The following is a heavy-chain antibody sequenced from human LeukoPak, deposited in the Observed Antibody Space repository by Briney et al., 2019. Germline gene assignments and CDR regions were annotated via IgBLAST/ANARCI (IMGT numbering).Heavy chain of an antibody. CDR3: ARGPYGGFDY. D-gene: IGHD4-23*01. CDR2: IYYSGST. Sequence: SETLSLTCTVSGGSISSYYWSWIRQPPGKGLEWIGYIYYSGSTNYNPSLKSRVTISVDMSKNQFSLKLSSVTAADTAVYYCARGPYGGFDYWGQGTLVTVSS. CDR1: GGSISSYY. J-gene: IGHJ4*02. V-gene: IGHV4-59*01.